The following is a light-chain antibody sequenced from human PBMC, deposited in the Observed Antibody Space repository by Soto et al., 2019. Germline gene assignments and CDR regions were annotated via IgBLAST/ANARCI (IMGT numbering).Light chain of an antibody. Sequence: QSVLAQPPSVSGAPGQRITISCTGSSSNIGAGYDVQWYQHLPGTAPRLLVFANTDRPSGVPDRISGSKSGTSASLAITGLQAEDEADYYCCSHAGSSTYLFGTGTKVTVL. J-gene: IGLJ1*01. CDR3: CSHAGSSTYL. V-gene: IGLV1-40*01. CDR1: SSNIGAGYD. CDR2: ANT.